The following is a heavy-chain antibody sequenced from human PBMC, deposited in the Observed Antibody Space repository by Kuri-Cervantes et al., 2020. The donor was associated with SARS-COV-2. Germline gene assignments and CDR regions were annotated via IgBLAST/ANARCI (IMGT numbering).Heavy chain of an antibody. Sequence: GGSLRLSCAASGFNFGNYAMTWVRQAPGKGLEWVSAISGSGGSTYYADSVKGRFTISRDNSKNTLYLQMNSLRAEDTAVYYCAKDRGYTKGDYWGQGTLVTVSS. CDR1: GFNFGNYA. V-gene: IGHV3-23*01. CDR2: ISGSGGST. CDR3: AKDRGYTKGDY. D-gene: IGHD5-24*01. J-gene: IGHJ4*02.